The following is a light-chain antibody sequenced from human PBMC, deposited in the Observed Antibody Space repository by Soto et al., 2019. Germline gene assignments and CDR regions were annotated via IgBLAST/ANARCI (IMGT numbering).Light chain of an antibody. Sequence: QSVLTQPPSASGTPGQTVTISCSGGSSNIGSNSVSWYQQLPGSAPKLLIYTNNQRPSGVPDRFSGSKSGTSASLAVSGLESEDEGDYYCATCDDSLSGPVFGVATEVTVL. J-gene: IGLJ2*01. CDR1: SSNIGSNS. V-gene: IGLV1-44*01. CDR3: ATCDDSLSGPV. CDR2: TNN.